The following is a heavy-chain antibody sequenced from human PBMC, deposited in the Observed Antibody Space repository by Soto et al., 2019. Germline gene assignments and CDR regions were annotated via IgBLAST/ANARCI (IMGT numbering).Heavy chain of an antibody. J-gene: IGHJ6*02. V-gene: IGHV3-15*01. CDR1: GFTFSNAW. CDR2: IKSKVDGGTT. D-gene: IGHD4-17*01. CDR3: TTGLAVTHNYYYYGMDV. Sequence: EVQLVESGGGLVKPGGSLRLSCAASGFTFSNAWMNWVRQAPGKGLEWIGRIKSKVDGGTTEYAAPVKVRFTISRDDSKNTLYLQMNSLKTEDTAVYFCTTGLAVTHNYYYYGMDVWGQGTTVTVSS.